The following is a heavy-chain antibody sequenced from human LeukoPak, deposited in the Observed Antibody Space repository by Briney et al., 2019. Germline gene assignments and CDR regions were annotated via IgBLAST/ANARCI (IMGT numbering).Heavy chain of an antibody. CDR1: GFTFSSYA. Sequence: GRSLRLSCAASGFTFSSYAMHWVRQAPGKGLEWVAVISYDGSNKYYADSVKGRFTISRDNSKNTLYLQMNSLRAEDTAVYYCAKAAGYDFWSGYGLWGQGTMVTVSS. J-gene: IGHJ3*01. D-gene: IGHD3-3*01. CDR2: ISYDGSNK. CDR3: AKAAGYDFWSGYGL. V-gene: IGHV3-30*04.